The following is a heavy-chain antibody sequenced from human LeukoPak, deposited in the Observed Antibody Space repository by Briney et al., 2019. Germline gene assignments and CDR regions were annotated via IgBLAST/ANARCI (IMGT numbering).Heavy chain of an antibody. J-gene: IGHJ6*03. D-gene: IGHD3-10*01. CDR2: IRSSGSTI. V-gene: IGHV3-11*01. CDR3: ARGGVNTMVRGVIRYYYMDV. Sequence: GGSLRLSCAASGFTFSDYYMSWIRQAPGKGLEWVSYIRSSGSTIYYADSVKGRFTISRDNSKNTLYLQMNSLRAEDTAVYYCARGGVNTMVRGVIRYYYMDVWGKGTTVTISS. CDR1: GFTFSDYY.